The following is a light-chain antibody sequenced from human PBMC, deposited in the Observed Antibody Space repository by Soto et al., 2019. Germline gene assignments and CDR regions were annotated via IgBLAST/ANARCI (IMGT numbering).Light chain of an antibody. Sequence: QSALTQPASVSGSPGQSITISCTGTSSDVGGYEYVSWYQQHPGKAPKVMIYQVTNRPSGVSNRFSGSRSGNTASLTISGLQAEDEADYYCSSYTDSSNYVFGTGTKVTVL. V-gene: IGLV2-14*01. CDR2: QVT. CDR3: SSYTDSSNYV. CDR1: SSDVGGYEY. J-gene: IGLJ1*01.